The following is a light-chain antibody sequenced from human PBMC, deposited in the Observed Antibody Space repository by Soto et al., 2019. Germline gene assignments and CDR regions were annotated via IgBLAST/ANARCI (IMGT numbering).Light chain of an antibody. J-gene: IGKJ1*01. V-gene: IGKV2-30*01. CDR3: MQGTHCPPT. CDR2: KAS. Sequence: DVVMTQSPLSLPVTLGQPASISCRSSLSLVYSDGIAYLNWFQQRPGQSPRRLIYKASNRDSGVPDRFSGSGSGTDFTLQINRVEAEDVGIYYCMQGTHCPPTFGLGTRVEIK. CDR1: LSLVYSDGIAY.